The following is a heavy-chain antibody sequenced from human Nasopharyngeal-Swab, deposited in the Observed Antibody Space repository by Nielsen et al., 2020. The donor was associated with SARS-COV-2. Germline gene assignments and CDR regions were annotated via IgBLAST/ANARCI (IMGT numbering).Heavy chain of an antibody. CDR1: GGSINNAYW. Sequence: TLSLTCTVSGGSINNAYWSWIRQPPGKALEWLALIYCDDDKRYSPSLKSRLTITKDTSKNQVVLTMTNMDPVDTATYYCAHAKVATTLNFDYWGQGTLVTVSS. CDR3: AHAKVATTLNFDY. J-gene: IGHJ4*02. V-gene: IGHV2-5*08. D-gene: IGHD5-12*01. CDR2: IYCDDDK.